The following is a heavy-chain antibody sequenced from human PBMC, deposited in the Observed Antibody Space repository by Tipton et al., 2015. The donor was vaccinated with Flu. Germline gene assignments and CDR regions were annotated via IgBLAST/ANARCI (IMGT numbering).Heavy chain of an antibody. Sequence: SLRLSCAASGFTFSSYSMNWARQAPGKGLEWVSSISSSSSYIYYADSVKGRFTISRDNAKNSLYLQMNSLRAEDTAVYYCARGSYYDFWSGYSGLNPFDYWGQGTLVTVSS. J-gene: IGHJ4*02. CDR1: GFTFSSYS. CDR2: ISSSSSYI. D-gene: IGHD3-3*01. V-gene: IGHV3-21*01. CDR3: ARGSYYDFWSGYSGLNPFDY.